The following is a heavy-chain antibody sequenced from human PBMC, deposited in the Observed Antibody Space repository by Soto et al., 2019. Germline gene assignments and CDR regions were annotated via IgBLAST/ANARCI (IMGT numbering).Heavy chain of an antibody. D-gene: IGHD3-22*01. Sequence: ASVKVSCKASGYSFTKYYIHWVRQAPGQGLEWMGFIDPSSGNTSYAQKFQGRVTITRDTSTSTVYMELSSLRSEDTAVYYCARGSGYYYWDDYWGQGTLVTVSS. CDR1: GYSFTKYY. J-gene: IGHJ4*02. CDR3: ARGSGYYYWDDY. V-gene: IGHV1-46*01. CDR2: IDPSSGNT.